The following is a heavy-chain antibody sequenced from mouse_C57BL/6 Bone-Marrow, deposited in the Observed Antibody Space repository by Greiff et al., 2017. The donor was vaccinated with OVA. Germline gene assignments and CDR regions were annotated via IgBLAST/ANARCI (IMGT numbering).Heavy chain of an antibody. CDR3: VIYYGYDRFAY. J-gene: IGHJ3*01. CDR1: GFNIKNTY. D-gene: IGHD2-2*01. V-gene: IGHV14-3*01. CDR2: IEPANGNT. Sequence: DVKLVESVAELVRPGASVKLSCTASGFNIKNTYMHWVKQRPEQRLEWIGRIEPANGNTKYAPKFQGKATITADTASNTAYLQLSSLTSEDTAIYYCVIYYGYDRFAYWGQGTLVTVSA.